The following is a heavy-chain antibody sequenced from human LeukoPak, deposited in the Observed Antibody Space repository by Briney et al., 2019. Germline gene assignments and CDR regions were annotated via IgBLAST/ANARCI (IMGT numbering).Heavy chain of an antibody. Sequence: SETLSLTCTVPGDSIGSSSYYWGWIRQPPGKGLEWIGSIYYSGNTYYNPSLTSRATISVDTSKKQLSLKLSSVTAADTAVYYCARRGYSDSWRHSPFDYWGQGTLVTVSS. CDR3: ARRGYSDSWRHSPFDY. CDR2: IYYSGNT. CDR1: GDSIGSSSYY. D-gene: IGHD6-13*01. J-gene: IGHJ4*02. V-gene: IGHV4-39*01.